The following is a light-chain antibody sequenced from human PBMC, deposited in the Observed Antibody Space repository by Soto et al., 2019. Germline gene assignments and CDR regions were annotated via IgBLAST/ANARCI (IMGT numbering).Light chain of an antibody. CDR2: EVT. J-gene: IGLJ7*01. V-gene: IGLV2-23*02. CDR3: CSYAGSSTV. CDR1: SSDVGSYNI. Sequence: QSALTQPASVSGSPGQSITISCTGTSSDVGSYNIVSWYQQHPGKAPKLMIYEVTKRPSGVSNRFSGSKSGNTASLTISGLQAEDEADYYCCSYAGSSTVFGGGTQLTVL.